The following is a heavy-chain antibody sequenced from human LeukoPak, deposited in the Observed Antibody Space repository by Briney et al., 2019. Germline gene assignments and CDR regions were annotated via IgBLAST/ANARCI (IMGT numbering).Heavy chain of an antibody. D-gene: IGHD6-6*01. CDR2: ISGSGGST. Sequence: PGGSLRLSCAASGFTFSSYGMSWVRQAPGKGLEWVSAISGSGGSTYYADSVKGRFTISRDNSKNTLYLQMNSLRAEDTAVYYCAKASSSSLYYYYMDVWGKGTTVTVSS. CDR1: GFTFSSYG. J-gene: IGHJ6*03. V-gene: IGHV3-23*01. CDR3: AKASSSSLYYYYMDV.